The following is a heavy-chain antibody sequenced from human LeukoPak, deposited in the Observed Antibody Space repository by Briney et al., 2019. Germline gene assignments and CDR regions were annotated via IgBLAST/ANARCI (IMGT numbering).Heavy chain of an antibody. J-gene: IGHJ4*02. CDR3: AKDADISVELVVITSFDS. CDR2: ISGSGNRA. D-gene: IGHD3-22*01. Sequence: GGSLRLSCAASRFTFSTYGMNWVRQAPGKGLEWVSAISGSGNRAYHADSVKGRFTISRDNSKNMLYLQMNSLRAEDTALYYCAKDADISVELVVITSFDSWGQGTLVTVSS. V-gene: IGHV3-23*01. CDR1: RFTFSTYG.